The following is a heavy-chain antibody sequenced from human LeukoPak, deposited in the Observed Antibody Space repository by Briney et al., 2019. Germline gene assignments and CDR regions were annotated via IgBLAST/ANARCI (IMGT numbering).Heavy chain of an antibody. V-gene: IGHV4-30-2*01. CDR2: IYHSGST. CDR1: GGSISSGGYS. Sequence: PSQTLSLTCAVSGGSISSGGYSWSWIRQPPGKGLEWIGYIYHSGSTYYNPSLKSRVSISVDRSKRQFSLDLTSVTAADTAVYYCARGHDGYAFEYWGQGILVTVSS. CDR3: ARGHDGYAFEY. D-gene: IGHD3-16*01. J-gene: IGHJ4*02.